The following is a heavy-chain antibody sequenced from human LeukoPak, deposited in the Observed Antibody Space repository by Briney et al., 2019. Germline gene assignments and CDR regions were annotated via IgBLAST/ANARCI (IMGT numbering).Heavy chain of an antibody. CDR1: GFTFNNYH. CDR3: ARDPHSCSGGACHRAFDY. J-gene: IGHJ4*02. D-gene: IGHD2-15*01. CDR2: ISADGSYQ. Sequence: TGGSLRLSCAASGFTFNNYHMHWVRQAPGKGLEWVALISADGSYQYYADSVKGRFTISRDNSRNTMYLQMNSLRADDTAEFYCARDPHSCSGGACHRAFDYWGQGALVTVSS. V-gene: IGHV3-30*04.